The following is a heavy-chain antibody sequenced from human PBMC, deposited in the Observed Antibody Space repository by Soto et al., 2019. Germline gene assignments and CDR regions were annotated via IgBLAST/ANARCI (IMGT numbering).Heavy chain of an antibody. Sequence: QVQLVQSGAEVKKPGSSVKVSCKASGGTFSSYTISWVRQAPGQGLEWMGRIILILGIANYAQKFQGRVTNTADKSTSTAYMELSSLRSEDTAVYSCARGGDGYNFDYWGQGTLVTVSS. CDR1: GGTFSSYT. J-gene: IGHJ4*02. CDR3: ARGGDGYNFDY. CDR2: IILILGIA. D-gene: IGHD5-12*01. V-gene: IGHV1-69*02.